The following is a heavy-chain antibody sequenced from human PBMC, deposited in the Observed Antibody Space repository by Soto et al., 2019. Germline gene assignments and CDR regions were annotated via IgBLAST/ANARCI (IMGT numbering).Heavy chain of an antibody. V-gene: IGHV3-23*01. CDR1: GFTFSSYA. Sequence: GGSLRLSCAASGFTFSSYAMSWVRQAPGKGLEWVSAISGSGGSTYYADSVKGRFTISRDNSKNTLYLQMNSLIAEDTAVYYCAKDRPSAHIVVVTAIPDAFDIWGQGTMVTVSS. CDR2: ISGSGGST. CDR3: AKDRPSAHIVVVTAIPDAFDI. D-gene: IGHD2-21*02. J-gene: IGHJ3*02.